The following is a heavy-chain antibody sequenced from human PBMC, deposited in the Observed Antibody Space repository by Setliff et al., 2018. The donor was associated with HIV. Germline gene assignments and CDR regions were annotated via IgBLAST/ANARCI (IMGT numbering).Heavy chain of an antibody. Sequence: GGSLRLSCAASGFTFSTHTMNWVRQAPGKGLEWVSSISSSGTYIYYADSVKGRFTISRDNAKNLVYLQMSSLRAEDTAVYYCAKDGYSDYLNSYFDYWGQGTLVTVSS. V-gene: IGHV3-21*04. CDR3: AKDGYSDYLNSYFDY. CDR1: GFTFSTHT. J-gene: IGHJ4*02. CDR2: ISSSGTYI. D-gene: IGHD4-17*01.